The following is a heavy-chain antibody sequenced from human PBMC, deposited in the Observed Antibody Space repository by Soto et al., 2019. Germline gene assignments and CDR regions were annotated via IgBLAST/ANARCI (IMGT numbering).Heavy chain of an antibody. CDR2: ISAYNGNT. J-gene: IGHJ4*02. CDR3: VRGGTPIDY. V-gene: IGHV1-18*01. CDR1: GYTFTNFG. Sequence: ASVKVSCKTSGYTFTNFGLSWVRQAPGQGLEWMGWISAYNGNTNYAQNFQGRVTMTTDTSTSTAYMELRSLRSDDTAVYYCVRGGTPIDYWGQGTLVTVSS. D-gene: IGHD3-16*01.